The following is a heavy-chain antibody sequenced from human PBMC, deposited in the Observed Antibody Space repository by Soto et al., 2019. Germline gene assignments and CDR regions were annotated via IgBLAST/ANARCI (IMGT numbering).Heavy chain of an antibody. CDR1: GFSFSTYG. CDR3: AKDPSSGYTWGYFDF. Sequence: DLEESGGGVVQPGRSLRLSCAASGFSFSTYGMHWVRQAPGKGLEWVAVISHDGGNEYYADSVKGRFTISRDSSKNTVYLQMNNVRAEDTAVYYCAKDPSSGYTWGYFDFWGLGTLVTVSS. V-gene: IGHV3-30*18. CDR2: ISHDGGNE. D-gene: IGHD3-22*01. J-gene: IGHJ2*01.